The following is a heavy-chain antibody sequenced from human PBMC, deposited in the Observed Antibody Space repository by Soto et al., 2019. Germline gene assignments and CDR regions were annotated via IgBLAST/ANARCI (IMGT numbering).Heavy chain of an antibody. CDR2: ISGYNGNT. J-gene: IGHJ4*02. D-gene: IGHD2-15*01. Sequence: GASVKVSCKASGYTFTNYGSSWVRQAPRQGLEWMGWISGYNGNTNYAQKLQGRVTMTTDTSTSTAYMELRSLRSDDTAVYYCARDRGSIVVYGHFDYWGQGTLVTVCS. V-gene: IGHV1-18*01. CDR1: GYTFTNYG. CDR3: ARDRGSIVVYGHFDY.